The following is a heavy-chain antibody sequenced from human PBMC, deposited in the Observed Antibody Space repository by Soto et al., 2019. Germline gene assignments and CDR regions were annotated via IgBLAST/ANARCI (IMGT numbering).Heavy chain of an antibody. Sequence: QVQLVESGGGVVQPGRSLRLSCAASGFSFSSYAMHWVRQAPGKGLEWVAVISYDGSNAYYADSVKGRFTISRDNSKDTLYLPMTSLRAEDTAVYYCASDGGGSYYPSTYYYTDMDVLGQGATVTVSS. J-gene: IGHJ6*02. CDR3: ASDGGGSYYPSTYYYTDMDV. V-gene: IGHV3-30-3*01. D-gene: IGHD1-26*01. CDR1: GFSFSSYA. CDR2: ISYDGSNA.